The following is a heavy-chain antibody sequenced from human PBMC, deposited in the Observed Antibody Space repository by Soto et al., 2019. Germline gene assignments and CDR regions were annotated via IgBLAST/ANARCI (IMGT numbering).Heavy chain of an antibody. D-gene: IGHD3-9*01. Sequence: QVQLVESGGGVVQPGGSLRLSCAASGFTFSYYGFHWVRQAPGKGLEWVAVMHTGGNEKYYVDSVKGRFTVSRDDSMNMVYLEMRGLWAEDTAEYFCARDADTTGYYIHFDLWGRGALVAVS. J-gene: IGHJ4*02. V-gene: IGHV3-33*08. CDR2: MHTGGNEK. CDR1: GFTFSYYG. CDR3: ARDADTTGYYIHFDL.